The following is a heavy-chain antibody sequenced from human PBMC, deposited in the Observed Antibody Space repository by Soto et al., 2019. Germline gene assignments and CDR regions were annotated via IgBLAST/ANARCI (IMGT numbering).Heavy chain of an antibody. CDR3: AREKAPAKPEGVDF. V-gene: IGHV1-2*02. CDR1: GYTFSDYY. D-gene: IGHD3-16*01. CDR2: INPNSGGT. Sequence: ASVKVSCKASGYTFSDYYIHWVRQAPGQGLEWMGWINPNSGGTKYAPKFQGGVTMTRDTSITTAYMELSRLRSGDTAVYYCAREKAPAKPEGVDFWGQGTLVTLSS. J-gene: IGHJ4*02.